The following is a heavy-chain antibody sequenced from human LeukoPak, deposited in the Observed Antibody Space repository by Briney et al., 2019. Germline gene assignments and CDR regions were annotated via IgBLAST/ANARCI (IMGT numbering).Heavy chain of an antibody. J-gene: IGHJ4*02. CDR1: GFTFSNYW. CDR2: INSDGRST. D-gene: IGHD4-17*01. CDR3: AKGGVYGDYYFDY. V-gene: IGHV3-74*01. Sequence: GGSLRLSCAASGFTFSNYWMHWVRQAPGKGLVWVSRINSDGRSTNYADFVKGRFTISRDNAKNTLYLQMNSLRAEDTAVYYCAKGGVYGDYYFDYWGQGTLVTVSS.